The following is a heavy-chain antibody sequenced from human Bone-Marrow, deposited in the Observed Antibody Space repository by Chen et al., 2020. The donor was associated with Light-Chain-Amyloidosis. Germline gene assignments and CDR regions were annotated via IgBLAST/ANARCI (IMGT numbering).Heavy chain of an antibody. Sequence: VKKPGESLKISCKGSGYTFPNYWIGWVRQMPGKGLEWMGVIYPDDSDARYSPSFVGQVTISADKSITTAYLQWRSLKASDTAMYYCARRRDGYNFDYWGQGTLVTFSS. J-gene: IGHJ4*02. CDR2: IYPDDSDA. V-gene: IGHV5-51*01. CDR3: ARRRDGYNFDY. D-gene: IGHD5-12*01. CDR1: GYTFPNYW.